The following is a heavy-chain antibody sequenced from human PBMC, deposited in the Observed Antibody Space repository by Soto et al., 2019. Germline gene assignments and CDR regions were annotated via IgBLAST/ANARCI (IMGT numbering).Heavy chain of an antibody. V-gene: IGHV1-18*01. D-gene: IGHD2-2*01. Sequence: ASVKVSCKASGHTFTNYGFGWVRQAPGQGLEWMGWISAYNGNTKYAQKLQDRVTMTTYTSTSTVFLELRSLRSDDTAVYYCARDSSLGYSFDYWGQGTLVTVSS. CDR2: ISAYNGNT. CDR1: GHTFTNYG. CDR3: ARDSSLGYSFDY. J-gene: IGHJ4*02.